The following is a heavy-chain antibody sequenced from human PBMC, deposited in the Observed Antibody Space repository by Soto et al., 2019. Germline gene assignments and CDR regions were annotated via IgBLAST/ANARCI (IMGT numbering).Heavy chain of an antibody. CDR3: ARDMREWGLPPAFDI. J-gene: IGHJ3*02. V-gene: IGHV1-2*04. D-gene: IGHD1-26*01. Sequence: GASVKVSCKASGYTFTGYYMHWVRQAPGQGLEWMGWINPNSGGTNYAQKFQGWVTMTRDTSTSTVYMELSSLRSEDTAVYYCARDMREWGLPPAFDIWGQGTMVTVSS. CDR2: INPNSGGT. CDR1: GYTFTGYY.